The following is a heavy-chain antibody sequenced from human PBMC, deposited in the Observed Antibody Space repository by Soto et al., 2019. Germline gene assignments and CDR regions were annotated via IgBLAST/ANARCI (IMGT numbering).Heavy chain of an antibody. CDR2: INPSGGST. CDR3: ARDPPHSSGLVRNNFDY. Sequence: ASVKVSCKASGYTFTGYYMHWVRQAPGQGLEWMGIINPSGGSTSYAQKFQGRVTMTRDTSTSTVYMELSSLRSEDTAVYYCARDPPHSSGLVRNNFDYWGQGTLVTVSS. CDR1: GYTFTGYY. J-gene: IGHJ4*02. V-gene: IGHV1-46*03. D-gene: IGHD6-19*01.